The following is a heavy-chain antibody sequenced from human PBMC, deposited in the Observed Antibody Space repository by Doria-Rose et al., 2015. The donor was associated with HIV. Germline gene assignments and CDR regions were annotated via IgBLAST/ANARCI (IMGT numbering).Heavy chain of an antibody. J-gene: IGHJ4*02. Sequence: QITLKESGPVLVKPTETLTLTCTVSGVSLSSPGMGVSWIRQPPGKALEWLANIFSDHERSDNPSLTSRLTISRGTSKSQVVLTMTDMDPVDTATYYCARIKSSRWYHKYYFDFWGQGTLVIVSA. V-gene: IGHV2-26*01. D-gene: IGHD6-13*01. CDR3: ARIKSSRWYHKYYFDF. CDR2: IFSDHER. CDR1: GVSLSSPGMG.